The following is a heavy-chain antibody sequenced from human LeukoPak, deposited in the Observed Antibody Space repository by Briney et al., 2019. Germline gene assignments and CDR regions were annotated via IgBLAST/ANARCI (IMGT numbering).Heavy chain of an antibody. CDR3: AKDPRRSSGYFDY. D-gene: IGHD3-22*01. J-gene: IGHJ4*02. V-gene: IGHV3-23*01. CDR1: GFTFSSYG. CDR2: ISGSGGST. Sequence: GGSLRLSCAASGFTFSSYGMSWVRQAPGKGLEWVSAISGSGGSTYYADSVKGRFTISRDNSKNTLYLQMNSLRAEDTAVYYCAKDPRRSSGYFDYWGQGTLVTVSS.